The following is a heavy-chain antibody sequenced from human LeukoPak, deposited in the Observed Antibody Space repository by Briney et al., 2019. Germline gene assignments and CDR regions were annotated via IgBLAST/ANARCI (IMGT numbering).Heavy chain of an antibody. Sequence: SETLSLTCTVSGGSISSYYWSWIRQPPGKGLEWIGYIYYSGSTNYNPSLKSRVTISVDTSKNQFSLKLSSVTAADTAVYYCARVKHVTGYYQGRYYFDYWGQGTLVTVSS. D-gene: IGHD3-9*01. CDR1: GGSISSYY. CDR3: ARVKHVTGYYQGRYYFDY. CDR2: IYYSGST. J-gene: IGHJ4*02. V-gene: IGHV4-59*01.